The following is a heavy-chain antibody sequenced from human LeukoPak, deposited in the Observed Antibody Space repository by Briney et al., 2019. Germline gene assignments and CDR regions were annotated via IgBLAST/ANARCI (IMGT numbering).Heavy chain of an antibody. CDR1: GGSFSGYY. V-gene: IGHV4-34*01. Sequence: NTSETLSLTCAVYGGSFSGYYWSWIRQPPGKGLEWIGEINHSGSTNYNPSLKSRVTISVDTSKNQFSLKLSYVTAADTAVYYCARGPITIIRERSHTSDYWGRGALVTVSS. D-gene: IGHD3-3*01. J-gene: IGHJ4*02. CDR2: INHSGST. CDR3: ARGPITIIRERSHTSDY.